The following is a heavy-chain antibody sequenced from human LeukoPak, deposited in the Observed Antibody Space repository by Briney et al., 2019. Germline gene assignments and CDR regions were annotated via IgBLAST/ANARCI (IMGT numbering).Heavy chain of an antibody. D-gene: IGHD1-26*01. V-gene: IGHV1-8*01. Sequence: ASVKVSCKASGYTFTSYDINWVRQATGQGLEWMGWMNPNSGTTGHAQKFQGRVTMTTNTSISTAYMELSSLRSEDTAVYYCARGLGSPVGRNYWGQGTLVTVSS. CDR3: ARGLGSPVGRNY. J-gene: IGHJ4*02. CDR1: GYTFTSYD. CDR2: MNPNSGTT.